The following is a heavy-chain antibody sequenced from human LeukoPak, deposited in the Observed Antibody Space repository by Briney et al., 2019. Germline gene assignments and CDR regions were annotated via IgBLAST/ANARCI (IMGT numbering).Heavy chain of an antibody. CDR3: ARGSWIQLWYPFDY. Sequence: SETLSLTCTVSGGSISSYYWSWIRQPPGKGLEWIGYIYYSGSTNYNPSLKSRVTISVDTSKNQFSLKLSSVTAADTAVYYCARGSWIQLWYPFDYWGQGTLVTVSS. J-gene: IGHJ4*02. D-gene: IGHD5-18*01. V-gene: IGHV4-59*01. CDR1: GGSISSYY. CDR2: IYYSGST.